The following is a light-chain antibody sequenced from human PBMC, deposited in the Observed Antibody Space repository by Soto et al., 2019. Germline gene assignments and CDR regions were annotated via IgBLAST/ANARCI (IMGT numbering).Light chain of an antibody. CDR3: QQSYSTPYT. Sequence: DIQMTQSPCSLSASVGDRVTITCRASQSISSYLNWYQQKPGKAPNLLIYAASSLQSGVPSRFSGTGSGTDFTLTISSLQPEDFATYYCQQSYSTPYTFGQGTKLEIK. J-gene: IGKJ2*01. CDR2: AAS. CDR1: QSISSY. V-gene: IGKV1-39*01.